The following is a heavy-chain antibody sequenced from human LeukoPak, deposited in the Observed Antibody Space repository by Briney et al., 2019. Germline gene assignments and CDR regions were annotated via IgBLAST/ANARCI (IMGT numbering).Heavy chain of an antibody. D-gene: IGHD1-20*01. J-gene: IGHJ4*02. CDR2: ISGSGGST. CDR3: ARSLIGSDDY. Sequence: GGSLRLSCAASGFTFSSFAMRWVRQAPGKGLEWVSTISGSGGSTYYADSVKGRFTISRDNAKNTLYLQMNSLRAEDTAVYYCARSLIGSDDYWGQGSLVTVSS. CDR1: GFTFSSFA. V-gene: IGHV3-23*01.